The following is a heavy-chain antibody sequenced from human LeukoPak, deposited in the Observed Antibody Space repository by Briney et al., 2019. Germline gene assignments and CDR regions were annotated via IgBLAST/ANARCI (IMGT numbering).Heavy chain of an antibody. CDR1: GDSVSSNSAA. Sequence: SQTLSLTCAISGDSVSSNSAAWNWIRQSPSRGLEWLGRTYYRSKRYNDYTVSVKSRITINPDTSKNQFSLQLNSVTPEDTAVYYCARGIAAAGTIYYYGMDVWGKGTTVTVSS. CDR2: TYYRSKRYN. J-gene: IGHJ6*04. CDR3: ARGIAAAGTIYYYGMDV. V-gene: IGHV6-1*01. D-gene: IGHD6-13*01.